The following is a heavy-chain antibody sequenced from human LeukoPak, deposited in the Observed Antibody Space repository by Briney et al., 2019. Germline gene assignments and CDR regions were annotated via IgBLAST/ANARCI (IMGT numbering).Heavy chain of an antibody. J-gene: IGHJ4*02. CDR3: ARGGTGLAY. D-gene: IGHD3/OR15-3a*01. Sequence: PGGSLRLSCAASGFSFSIFWLYWVPQVPGKGLVWVARINPDGSTTNYADSVKGRFTISRDNAKNTLYLQMNSLSVEDTALYYCARGGTGLAYWGQGTLVTVSS. CDR1: GFSFSIFW. CDR2: INPDGSTT. V-gene: IGHV3-74*01.